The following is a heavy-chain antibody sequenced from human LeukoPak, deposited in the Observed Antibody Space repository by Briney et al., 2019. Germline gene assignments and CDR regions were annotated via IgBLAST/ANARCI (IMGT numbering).Heavy chain of an antibody. CDR2: IYYGGST. D-gene: IGHD1-26*01. CDR3: ARGRSNYYGMDV. J-gene: IGHJ6*02. Sequence: SETLSLTCTVSGGSITSSSYYWGWIRQPPGKGLEWIGSIYYGGSTYYNQSLKSRVIISVDTSKNQFSLKLSSVTAVDTAVYYCARGRSNYYGMDVWGQGTTVTVSS. V-gene: IGHV4-39*01. CDR1: GGSITSSSYY.